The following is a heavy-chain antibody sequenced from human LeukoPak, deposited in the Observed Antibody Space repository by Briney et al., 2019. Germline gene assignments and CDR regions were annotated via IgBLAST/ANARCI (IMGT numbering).Heavy chain of an antibody. Sequence: SLRLSCAASGFTFDDYAMHWVRQAPGKGLEWVSGISWNSGSIGYADSVKGRFTIFRDNAKNSLYLQMNSLRAEDTALYYCAKGSGSEPVAASDYWGQGTLVTVSS. V-gene: IGHV3-9*01. J-gene: IGHJ4*02. CDR1: GFTFDDYA. D-gene: IGHD6-19*01. CDR2: ISWNSGSI. CDR3: AKGSGSEPVAASDY.